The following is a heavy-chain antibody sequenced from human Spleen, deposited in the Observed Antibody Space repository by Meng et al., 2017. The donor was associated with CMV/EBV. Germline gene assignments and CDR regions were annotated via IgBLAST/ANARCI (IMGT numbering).Heavy chain of an antibody. CDR1: GYSFTGYH. J-gene: IGHJ5*02. Sequence: ASVKVSCKASGYSFTGYHIHWVRQAPGQGLEWMGWIDPNSGGTSSAQKFQGRVTLTRGTSITTAYMELTTLRSDDTAVYYCTRAGDILPPPNWFDPWGQGTLVTVSS. D-gene: IGHD3-10*01. CDR3: TRAGDILPPPNWFDP. V-gene: IGHV1-2*02. CDR2: IDPNSGGT.